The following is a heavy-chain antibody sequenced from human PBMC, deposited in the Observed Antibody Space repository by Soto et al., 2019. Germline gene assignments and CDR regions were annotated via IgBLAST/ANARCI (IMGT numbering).Heavy chain of an antibody. CDR2: IIPLFGSG. V-gene: IGHV1-69*01. D-gene: IGHD6-13*01. J-gene: IGHJ3*01. CDR3: ARTIWGEAAAIPRPFDV. Sequence: QVHLVQSGAEVRKPGSSVKLSCKASGGPFSSDSITWLRQAPGHTLEWIGGIIPLFGSGNVADRLKGRVTVSADESASTVYLELRGLRSEDTAKYYCARTIWGEAAAIPRPFDVWGQGTMVSVSS. CDR1: GGPFSSDS.